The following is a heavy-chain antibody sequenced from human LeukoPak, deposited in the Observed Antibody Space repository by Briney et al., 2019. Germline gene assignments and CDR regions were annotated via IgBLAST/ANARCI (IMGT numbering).Heavy chain of an antibody. D-gene: IGHD6-19*01. CDR1: GFTFSSYA. CDR2: ISFDGSNK. Sequence: EGSLRLSCAASGFTFSSYAMHWVRQAPGKGLEWVAVISFDGSNKYYADSVKGRFTISRDNSKNTLYLQMNSLRAEDTAVYYCARDILAVAGTGYFDSWGQGTLVTVSS. V-gene: IGHV3-30-3*01. J-gene: IGHJ4*02. CDR3: ARDILAVAGTGYFDS.